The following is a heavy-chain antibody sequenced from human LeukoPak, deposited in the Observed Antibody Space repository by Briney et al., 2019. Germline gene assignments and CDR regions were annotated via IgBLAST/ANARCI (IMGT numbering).Heavy chain of an antibody. J-gene: IGHJ6*02. CDR1: GDSISNDGYC. D-gene: IGHD3-10*01. CDR2: IYHSGSA. V-gene: IGHV4-30-2*01. CDR3: ARGGGYYPYGLDV. Sequence: PSQTLSLTCAVSGDSISNDGYCWGWVRQPPGTGLEGRGYIYHSGSAYYNPPLKSRLTISLDSSKNQFSLSLTSVTAADTADYYCARGGGYYPYGLDVWGQGSTVIVSS.